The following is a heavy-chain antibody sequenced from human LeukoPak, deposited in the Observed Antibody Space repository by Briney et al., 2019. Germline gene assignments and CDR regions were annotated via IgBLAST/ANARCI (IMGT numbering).Heavy chain of an antibody. V-gene: IGHV3-48*03. J-gene: IGHJ4*02. CDR1: GFPFSIYE. CDR2: IASSGTPR. D-gene: IGHD6-19*01. Sequence: GGSLRLSCAVSGFPFSIYEMNWVRQAPGKGLEWVSNIASSGTPRYYADSVKGRFSISGDNAKNSLYLQMNSLRVEDTAVYYCALLAVASDFDYWGQGALVTVSS. CDR3: ALLAVASDFDY.